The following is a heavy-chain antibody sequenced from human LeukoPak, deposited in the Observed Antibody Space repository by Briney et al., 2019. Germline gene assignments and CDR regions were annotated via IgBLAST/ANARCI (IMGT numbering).Heavy chain of an antibody. CDR1: GFSFSHYW. Sequence: GGSLRLSCAASGFSFSHYWMTWVRQAPGKGLEWVANIKQDGSEKYYVDSVEGRFTISRDNAKYSLFLHLNSLRVEDTAVCYCARVDGGSSCPDYWGQGTLVTVSS. D-gene: IGHD4-23*01. J-gene: IGHJ4*02. CDR3: ARVDGGSSCPDY. V-gene: IGHV3-7*01. CDR2: IKQDGSEK.